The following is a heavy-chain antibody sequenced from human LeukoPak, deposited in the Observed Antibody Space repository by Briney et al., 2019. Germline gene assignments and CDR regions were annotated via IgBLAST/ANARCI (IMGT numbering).Heavy chain of an antibody. J-gene: IGHJ4*02. D-gene: IGHD5-24*01. Sequence: ASVKVSCKASGYTFTGYYMHWVRQAPGQGLEWMGWINPNSGGTNYAQKFQGRVTMTRDTSISTAYMELSRLRSDDTAVYYCAREGDGYYYDIDYWGQGTLVTVSS. CDR2: INPNSGGT. CDR3: AREGDGYYYDIDY. V-gene: IGHV1-2*02. CDR1: GYTFTGYY.